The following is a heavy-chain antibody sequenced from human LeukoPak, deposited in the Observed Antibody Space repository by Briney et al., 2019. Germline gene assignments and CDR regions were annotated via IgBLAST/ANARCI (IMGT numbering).Heavy chain of an antibody. CDR3: ARERSGWYERWLDY. CDR1: GFTFSGYW. V-gene: IGHV3-7*01. J-gene: IGHJ4*02. D-gene: IGHD6-19*01. Sequence: PGGSLRLSCAASGFTFSGYWMTWVRQAPGKGLEWVANIKQDGGEKNYVDSVKGRFTISRDNAKNSLYLQMNSLRVEDTAVYYCARERSGWYERWLDYLGQGTLVTVSS. CDR2: IKQDGGEK.